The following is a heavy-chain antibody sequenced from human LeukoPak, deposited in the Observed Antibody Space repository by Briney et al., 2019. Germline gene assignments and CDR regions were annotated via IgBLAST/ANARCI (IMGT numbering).Heavy chain of an antibody. J-gene: IGHJ4*02. Sequence: GGSLRLSCAASGFTFNSYWMTWVRQAPGKGLEWVASINQDENHRHYVPSARGRFTISRDNAKNSLLLQMNSLTAEDTAIYYCARSGPQAPDCYHYWGQGTQVTVSS. CDR3: ARSGPQAPDCYHY. D-gene: IGHD2-21*02. V-gene: IGHV3-7*03. CDR1: GFTFNSYW. CDR2: INQDENHR.